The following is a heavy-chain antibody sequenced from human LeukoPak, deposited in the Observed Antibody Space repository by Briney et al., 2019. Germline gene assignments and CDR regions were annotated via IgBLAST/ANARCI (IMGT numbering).Heavy chain of an antibody. V-gene: IGHV1-2*02. Sequence: VASVKASCTASGYTFTVYYMHCVRQAPGQGLEWMGWINPTSDDTNFAQRFQGRVTMTRDTSISTASMELSRLRSDDTAVYYWAIYPSATVVIVARTRLDTWGQGTLVTLSS. J-gene: IGHJ5*02. D-gene: IGHD2/OR15-2a*01. CDR1: GYTFTVYY. CDR3: AIYPSATVVIVARTRLDT. CDR2: INPTSDDT.